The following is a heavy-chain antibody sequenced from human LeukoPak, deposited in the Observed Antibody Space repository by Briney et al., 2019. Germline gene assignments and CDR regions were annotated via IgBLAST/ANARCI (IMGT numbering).Heavy chain of an antibody. CDR1: GFTFSSYG. CDR3: AKDRRGNWNYVGHFDH. Sequence: PGGSLRLSCAASGFTFSSYGMHWVRQAPGKGLEWVAVIWYDGSNKYYADSVKGRFTISRDNSMSTLYLQMDSLRAEDTAVYYCAKDRRGNWNYVGHFDHWGQGTLVTVSS. CDR2: IWYDGSNK. J-gene: IGHJ4*02. V-gene: IGHV3-33*06. D-gene: IGHD1-7*01.